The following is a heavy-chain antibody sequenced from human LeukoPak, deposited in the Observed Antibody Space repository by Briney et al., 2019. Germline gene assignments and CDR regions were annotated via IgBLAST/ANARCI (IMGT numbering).Heavy chain of an antibody. CDR2: MNPNSGNT. D-gene: IGHD3-22*01. Sequence: PSVKVSSKASGYPFTSYDINWVRQATGQGLEWMGWMNPNSGNTGYAQKFQGRVTMTRNTSISTAYMELSSLRSEDTAVYYCARDDSRTGGFDPWGQGTLVTVSS. J-gene: IGHJ5*02. CDR3: ARDDSRTGGFDP. V-gene: IGHV1-8*01. CDR1: GYPFTSYD.